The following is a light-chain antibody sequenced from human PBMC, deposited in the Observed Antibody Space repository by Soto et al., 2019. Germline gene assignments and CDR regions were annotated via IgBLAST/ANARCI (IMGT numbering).Light chain of an antibody. CDR2: DAS. CDR3: QQYHAFYS. J-gene: IGKJ2*03. V-gene: IGKV1-5*01. CDR1: QSFSTW. Sequence: DIQMTQSPSTLSASVGDRVTITCRASQSFSTWLAWYQQKPGKAPKLLIYDASSLESGVPSRFSGSGSGTEFTLTISSLQPDDFAYYYCQQYHAFYSFGQGTKLEIK.